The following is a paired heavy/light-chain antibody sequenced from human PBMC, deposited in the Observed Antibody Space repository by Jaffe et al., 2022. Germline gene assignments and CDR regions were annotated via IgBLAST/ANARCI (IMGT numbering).Heavy chain of an antibody. CDR2: IIPIFGTA. V-gene: IGHV1-69*01. D-gene: IGHD3-3*01. J-gene: IGHJ4*02. Sequence: QVQLVQSGAEVKKPGSSVKVSCKASGGTFSSYAISWVRQAPGQGLEWMGGIIPIFGTANYAQKFQGRVTITADESTSTAYMELSSLRSEDTAVYYCARASEPSLFGSKYQGRFDYWGQGTLVTVSS. CDR1: GGTFSSYA. CDR3: ARASEPSLFGSKYQGRFDY.
Light chain of an antibody. V-gene: IGKV3-20*01. Sequence: EIVLTQSPGTLSLSPGERATLSCRASQSVSSSYLAWYQQKPGQAPRLLIYGASSRATGIPDRFSGSGSGTDFTLTISRLEPEDFAVYYCQQYGSSPPFTFGPGTKVDIK. J-gene: IGKJ3*01. CDR3: QQYGSSPPFT. CDR1: QSVSSSY. CDR2: GAS.